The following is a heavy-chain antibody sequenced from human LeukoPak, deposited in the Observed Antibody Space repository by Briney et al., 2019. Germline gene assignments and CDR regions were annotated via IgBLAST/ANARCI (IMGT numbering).Heavy chain of an antibody. CDR2: INPNSGGT. D-gene: IGHD4-23*01. CDR3: ARAPRTPFYGGNSYAFDI. CDR1: GYTFTGYY. J-gene: IGHJ3*02. V-gene: IGHV1-2*02. Sequence: GASVTVSCKASGYTFTGYYMHWVRQAPGQGLERMGWINPNSGGTNYAQKFQGRVTMTRDTSISTAYMELSRLRSDDTAVYYCARAPRTPFYGGNSYAFDIWGQGTMVTVSS.